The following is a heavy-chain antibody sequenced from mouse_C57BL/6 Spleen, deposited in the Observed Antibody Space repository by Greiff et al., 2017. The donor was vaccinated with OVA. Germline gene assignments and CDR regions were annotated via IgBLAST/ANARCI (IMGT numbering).Heavy chain of an antibody. J-gene: IGHJ3*01. D-gene: IGHD1-1*01. CDR1: GYAFTNYL. CDR3: ATGNGSSYDWFAY. V-gene: IGHV1-54*01. Sequence: VQLVESGAELVRPGTSVKVSCKASGYAFTNYLIEWVKQRPGQGLEWIGVINPGSGGTNYNEKFKGKATLTADKSSSTAYMQLSSLTSEDSAVYFCATGNGSSYDWFAYWGQGTLVTVSA. CDR2: INPGSGGT.